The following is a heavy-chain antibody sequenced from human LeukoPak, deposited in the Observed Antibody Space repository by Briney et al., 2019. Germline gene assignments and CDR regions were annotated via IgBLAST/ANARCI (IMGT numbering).Heavy chain of an antibody. CDR1: GITFSSYA. D-gene: IGHD5-12*01. CDR3: AKELPVASHTAPGDFDY. J-gene: IGHJ4*02. V-gene: IGHV3-23*01. CDR2: ISGSGGST. Sequence: TEGSLRLSCAASGITFSSYAMSWVRQAPGKGPEWVSAISGSGGSTYYADSVKGRFTISRDNSKNTLYLQMNSLRAEDTAVYYCAKELPVASHTAPGDFDYWGQGTLVTVSS.